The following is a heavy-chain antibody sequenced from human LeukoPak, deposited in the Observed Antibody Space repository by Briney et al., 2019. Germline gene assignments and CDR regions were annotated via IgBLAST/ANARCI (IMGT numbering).Heavy chain of an antibody. D-gene: IGHD3-22*01. J-gene: IGHJ6*02. V-gene: IGHV3-64*01. CDR3: ARVTLSSDYGMDV. CDR2: ISSNGGST. CDR1: GFTFSSYA. Sequence: AGGSLRLSCAASGFTFSSYAMHWVRQAPGKGLEYVSAISSNGGSTYYANSVKGRFTISRDNSKNTLYLQMGSLSAEDMAVYYCARVTLSSDYGMDVWGQGPTVTVSS.